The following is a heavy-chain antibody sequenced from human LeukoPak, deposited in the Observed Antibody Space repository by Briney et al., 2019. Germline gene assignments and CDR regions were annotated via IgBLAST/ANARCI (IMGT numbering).Heavy chain of an antibody. CDR1: GGSISNYY. D-gene: IGHD6-13*01. Sequence: SETLSPTCIVSGGSISNYYWSWIRQPPRKGLEWIGYVHYSGNTNYNPSLKSRVTISVDTSKNQFSLKLNSVTATDTAVYYCARTIAAAGTEYFALWGRGTLVTVSS. J-gene: IGHJ2*01. V-gene: IGHV4-59*01. CDR3: ARTIAAAGTEYFAL. CDR2: VHYSGNT.